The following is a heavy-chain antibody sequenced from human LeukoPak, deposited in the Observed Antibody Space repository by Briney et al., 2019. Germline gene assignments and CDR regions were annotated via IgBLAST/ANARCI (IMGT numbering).Heavy chain of an antibody. CDR3: ARVIAGGWFDH. J-gene: IGHJ5*02. Sequence: PSETLSLTCTVSGGPISSYYGSWIRQPPGKGLEWIGYIYYSGSTNYNPSLKSRVTISVDTYKNQFSLKLSSVTAADTAVYYCARVIAGGWFDHWGQGTLVTVSS. CDR2: IYYSGST. D-gene: IGHD6-13*01. CDR1: GGPISSYY. V-gene: IGHV4-59*13.